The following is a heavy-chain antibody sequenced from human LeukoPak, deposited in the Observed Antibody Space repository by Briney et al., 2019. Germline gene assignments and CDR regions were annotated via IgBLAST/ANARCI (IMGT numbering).Heavy chain of an antibody. J-gene: IGHJ4*02. CDR2: ISSSGSTI. CDR1: GFTFSSYE. D-gene: IGHD3-22*01. V-gene: IGHV3-48*03. CDR3: ARDAPTPYYYDSSGYSYYFDY. Sequence: GGSLRLSCAASGFTFSSYEMNWVRQAPGKGLEWVSYISSSGSTIYYADSVKGRFTISRDNAKNSLYLQMNSLRAEDTAVYYCARDAPTPYYYDSSGYSYYFDYWGQGTLVTVSS.